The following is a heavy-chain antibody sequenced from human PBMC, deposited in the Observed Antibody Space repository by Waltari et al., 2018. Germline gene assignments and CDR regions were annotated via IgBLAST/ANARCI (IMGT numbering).Heavy chain of an antibody. V-gene: IGHV3-21*01. J-gene: IGHJ4*02. CDR1: GFTFSSYS. Sequence: EVHLVESGGGLVKPGGSLRLSCAASGFTFSSYSINWVRQAPGKGLAGVTYISSSSGYIVYAASVKGRFTIHRDNATNSLYRQMNSLRAEDTAVYYCARDHLYNWKSVEYWGQGTLVTVSS. D-gene: IGHD1-20*01. CDR2: ISSSSGYI. CDR3: ARDHLYNWKSVEY.